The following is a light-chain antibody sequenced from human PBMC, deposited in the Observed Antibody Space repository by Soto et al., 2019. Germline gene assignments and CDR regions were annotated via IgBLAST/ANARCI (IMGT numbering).Light chain of an antibody. CDR2: DNN. V-gene: IGLV1-44*01. CDR3: ASWDDSLNGLL. J-gene: IGLJ1*01. Sequence: QSVLTQPPSASGTPGQRVTISCSGSSSNIGINAVNWYQQLPGTAPKLLMYDNNQRPSGVPDRVSGSKSGTSASLAISGLQSDDEADYYCASWDDSLNGLLFVTGTKLTVL. CDR1: SSNIGINA.